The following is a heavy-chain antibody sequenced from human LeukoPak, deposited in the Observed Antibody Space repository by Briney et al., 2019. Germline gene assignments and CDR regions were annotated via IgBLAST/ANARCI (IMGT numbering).Heavy chain of an antibody. CDR1: GYTFTGYY. J-gene: IGHJ2*01. CDR3: ALYSSSSWYFDL. D-gene: IGHD6-6*01. V-gene: IGHV1-2*02. CDR2: INPNSGGT. Sequence: ASVKVSCKASGYTFTGYYMHWVRQAPGQGLEWMGWINPNSGGTNYAQKFQGRITMTRDTSISTAYMELSRLRSDDTAVYYCALYSSSSWYFDLWGRGTLVTVSS.